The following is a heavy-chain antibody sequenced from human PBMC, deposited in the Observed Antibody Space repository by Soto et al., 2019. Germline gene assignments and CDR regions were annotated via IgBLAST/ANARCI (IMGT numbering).Heavy chain of an antibody. J-gene: IGHJ4*02. D-gene: IGHD2-2*01. CDR2: LNHSGST. CDR3: ARVGYCSTTSCYNFDF. Sequence: SETLSLTCAVYGASLSGYSWSWIRQPPGKGLEWIGELNHSGSTNYSPSLKSRVTISVDTSRNQFSLKLSSVTAADTAVYYCARVGYCSTTSCYNFDFWGQGTPVTVLL. V-gene: IGHV4-34*01. CDR1: GASLSGYS.